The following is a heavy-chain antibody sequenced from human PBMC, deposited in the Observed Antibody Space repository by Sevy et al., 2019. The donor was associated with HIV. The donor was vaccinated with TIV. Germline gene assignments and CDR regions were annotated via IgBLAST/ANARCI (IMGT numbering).Heavy chain of an antibody. CDR3: ARGDSGWHAY. CDR1: GGSISSYY. J-gene: IGHJ4*02. CDR2: IYYSGST. V-gene: IGHV4-59*01. D-gene: IGHD6-19*01. Sequence: SETLSLTCTVSGGSISSYYWSWIRQPPGKGLEWIGYIYYSGSTNYNPSLKSRVTISVDTSKNQFSLKLSSVTAADTAVYYCARGDSGWHAYWGQGTLVTVSS.